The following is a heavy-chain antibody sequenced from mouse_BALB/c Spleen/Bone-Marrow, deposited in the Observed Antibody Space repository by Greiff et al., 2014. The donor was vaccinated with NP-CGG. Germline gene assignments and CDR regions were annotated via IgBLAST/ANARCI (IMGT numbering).Heavy chain of an antibody. Sequence: VQLQQSGPGLVKPSQSLSLTRTVTGYSITSDYAWNWIRQFPGNKLEWMGYISYSGSTSYNPSLKSRISITRDTSKNQFFPQLNSVTTEDTATYYCARRDWDAFAYWGQGTLVTVSA. CDR1: GYSITSDYA. CDR2: ISYSGST. CDR3: ARRDWDAFAY. J-gene: IGHJ3*01. D-gene: IGHD4-1*01. V-gene: IGHV3-2*02.